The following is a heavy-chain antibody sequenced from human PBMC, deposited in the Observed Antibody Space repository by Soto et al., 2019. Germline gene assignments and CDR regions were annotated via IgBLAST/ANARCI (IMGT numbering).Heavy chain of an antibody. CDR1: GYTFTAYY. D-gene: IGHD5-12*01. CDR2: INPNSGGT. J-gene: IGHJ5*02. CDR3: ARGGGRGYNGLDP. Sequence: QVQLVQSGAEVKKPGASVKVSCKASGYTFTAYYMHWVRQAPGQGLEWMVWINPNSGGTYHAQNFQGRVTMTRDTSTTTAYMELASLRSDDTAVYYCARGGGRGYNGLDPWGHGTLVIVSS. V-gene: IGHV1-2*02.